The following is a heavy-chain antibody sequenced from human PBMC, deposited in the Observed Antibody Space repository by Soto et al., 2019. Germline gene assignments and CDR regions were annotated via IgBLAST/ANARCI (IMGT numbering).Heavy chain of an antibody. D-gene: IGHD6-13*01. CDR2: FYYSGST. J-gene: IGHJ4*02. CDR3: ARARATIAAAAIFDC. CDR1: GGSIRSSRYY. V-gene: IGHV4-39*07. Sequence: WETLSLTWTVSGGSIRSSRYYWGWIRQPPGKGLEWIGRFYYSGSTYYNPSLKSRLTISVDKSKNQFSLKLTSVTAADTAVYYCARARATIAAAAIFDCWGQRTLVTVSS.